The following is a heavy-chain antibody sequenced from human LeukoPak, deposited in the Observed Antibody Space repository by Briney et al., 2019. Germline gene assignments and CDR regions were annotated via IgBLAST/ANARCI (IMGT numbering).Heavy chain of an antibody. Sequence: GGALRLSCAASGFTFNRFWMHWVRQAPGKGLVWVSRIISDGSSTNYADSVKGRFTISRDNAKNTLYLQMNSLRAEDTALYYCAREDVDITVATSGAFDIWGQGTMVTVSS. V-gene: IGHV3-74*01. D-gene: IGHD6-19*01. J-gene: IGHJ3*02. CDR3: AREDVDITVATSGAFDI. CDR1: GFTFNRFW. CDR2: IISDGSST.